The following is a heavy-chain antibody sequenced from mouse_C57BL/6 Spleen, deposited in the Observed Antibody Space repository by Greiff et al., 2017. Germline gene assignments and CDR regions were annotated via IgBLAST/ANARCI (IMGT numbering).Heavy chain of an antibody. Sequence: QVQLQQPGAELVRPGSSVKLSCKASGYTFTSYWMHWVKQRPIQGLEWIGNIDPSDSETHYNQKFKDKATLTVDKSSSTAYMQLSSLTSEDSAVYYCARGGYYYGSSPDYWGQGTTLTVSS. V-gene: IGHV1-52*01. J-gene: IGHJ2*01. CDR2: IDPSDSET. CDR3: ARGGYYYGSSPDY. D-gene: IGHD1-1*01. CDR1: GYTFTSYW.